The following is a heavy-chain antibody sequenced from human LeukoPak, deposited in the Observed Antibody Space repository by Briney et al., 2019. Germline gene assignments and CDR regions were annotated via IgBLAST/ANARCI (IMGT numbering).Heavy chain of an antibody. CDR2: IYYSGST. CDR3: ARNAIETTVTDYFDY. D-gene: IGHD4-17*01. CDR1: GGSISSGDYY. V-gene: IGHV4-30-4*01. J-gene: IGHJ4*02. Sequence: SETLSLTCTVSGGSISSGDYYWSWIRQPPGKDLEWIGYIYYSGSTYYNPSLKSRVTISVDTSKNQFSLKLSSVTAADTAVYYCARNAIETTVTDYFDYWGQGTLVTVSS.